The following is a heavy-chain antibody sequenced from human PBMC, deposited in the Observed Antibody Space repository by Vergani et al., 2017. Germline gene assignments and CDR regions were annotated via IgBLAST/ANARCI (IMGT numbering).Heavy chain of an antibody. CDR3: SRDSYVDYYFDY. CDR1: GGSISSGDYY. D-gene: IGHD4-17*01. Sequence: QVQLQESGPGLVKPSQTLSLTCTVSGGSISSGDYYWSWIRQPPGKGLEWIGYIYYSGSTYYTPSLKSRVTISVDTSKNQFSLKLSSVTAAYTAVYYCSRDSYVDYYFDYWGQGTLVTVSS. J-gene: IGHJ4*02. V-gene: IGHV4-30-4*01. CDR2: IYYSGST.